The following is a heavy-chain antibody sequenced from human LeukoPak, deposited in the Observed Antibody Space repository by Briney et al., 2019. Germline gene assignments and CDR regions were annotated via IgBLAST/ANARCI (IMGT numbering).Heavy chain of an antibody. D-gene: IGHD5-12*01. CDR3: TRASRGYANFDY. V-gene: IGHV4-59*01. J-gene: IGHJ4*02. Sequence: SETLSLTCTVSGGSISTYYWSWIRQPPGKGLEWIGYIHYSGNTNYSPSLKSRVTMSVDTSKNQFSLNLSSMTAADTAVYYYTRASRGYANFDYWGQGTLVTVSS. CDR2: IHYSGNT. CDR1: GGSISTYY.